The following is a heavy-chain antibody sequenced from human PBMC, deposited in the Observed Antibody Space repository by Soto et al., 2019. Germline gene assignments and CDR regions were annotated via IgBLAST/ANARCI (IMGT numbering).Heavy chain of an antibody. CDR3: ARHSSHYYKSVSYPLFAP. J-gene: IGHJ5*02. V-gene: IGHV5-10-1*03. CDR2: SDPRDSYT. Sequence: EVQLVQSGAEVEKPGESLRISCKGSGYSFTSYWISWVRQMPGKGLEWLVRSDPRDSYTNYSTSFQGHVTISIETSARAAFQQCSRLTTSDSRIYSCARHSSHYYKSVSYPLFAPWGQGTLVSVPS. D-gene: IGHD3-10*01. CDR1: GYSFTSYW.